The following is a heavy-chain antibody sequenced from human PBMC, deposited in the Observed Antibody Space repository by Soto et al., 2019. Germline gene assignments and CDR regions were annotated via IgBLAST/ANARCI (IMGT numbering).Heavy chain of an antibody. Sequence: PGGSLRLSCAASGFTFSSYVMHWVRQAPGKGLEWVAVIWYDGSNKYYADSVKGRFTISRDNSKNTLYLQMNSLRAEDTAVYYCARDPVKGDYYDSSGYHFGPNWFDPWGQGPMVTV. CDR3: ARDPVKGDYYDSSGYHFGPNWFDP. D-gene: IGHD3-22*01. J-gene: IGHJ5*02. CDR2: IWYDGSNK. V-gene: IGHV3-33*01. CDR1: GFTFSSYV.